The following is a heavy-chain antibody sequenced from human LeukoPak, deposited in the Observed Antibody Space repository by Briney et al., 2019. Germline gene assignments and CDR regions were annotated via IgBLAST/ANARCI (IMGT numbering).Heavy chain of an antibody. CDR3: ARLQFLGGGYYAFDS. J-gene: IGHJ4*02. CDR2: INHSGST. Sequence: SETLSLTCAVYGGSFSGYYWSWIRQPPGKGLEWIGEINHSGSTNYNPSLKSRVTISVDTSKNQFSLRLSSVTAADTAVYYCARLQFLGGGYYAFDSWGQGSQVSVSS. D-gene: IGHD3-3*01. CDR1: GGSFSGYY. V-gene: IGHV4-34*01.